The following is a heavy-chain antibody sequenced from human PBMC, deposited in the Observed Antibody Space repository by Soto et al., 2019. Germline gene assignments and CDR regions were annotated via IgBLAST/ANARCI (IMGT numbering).Heavy chain of an antibody. J-gene: IGHJ4*02. D-gene: IGHD6-19*01. Sequence: EVQLVESGGGLVQPGGSLRLSCAASRFTFSSYPMHWVRQAPGKGLEYVSAISSNGGSTYYANSVKGRFTISRDNSKNTLYLQMGSLRAEDMAVYFCARDLYTDRIAVAVCWGQGTLVTVSS. CDR2: ISSNGGST. CDR3: ARDLYTDRIAVAVC. V-gene: IGHV3-64*01. CDR1: RFTFSSYP.